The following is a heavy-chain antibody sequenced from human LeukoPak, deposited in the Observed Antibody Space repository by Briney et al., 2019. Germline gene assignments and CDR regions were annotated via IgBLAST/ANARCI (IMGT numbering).Heavy chain of an antibody. J-gene: IGHJ4*02. CDR1: GFTFSSYE. CDR2: ISGSGSTI. Sequence: GGSLRLSCAASGFTFSSYEMNWIRQAPGKGLEWVSYISGSGSTIYYADSVKGRFTISRDNAKNSLYLQMNSLRAEDTAVYYCARGSGSDFWGGPGWGYFDYWGQGTLVTVSS. V-gene: IGHV3-48*03. D-gene: IGHD3-3*01. CDR3: ARGSGSDFWGGPGWGYFDY.